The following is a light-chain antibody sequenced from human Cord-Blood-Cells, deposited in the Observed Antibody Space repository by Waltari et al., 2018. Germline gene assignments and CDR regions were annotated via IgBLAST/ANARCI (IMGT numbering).Light chain of an antibody. CDR3: CSYAGSSTWV. J-gene: IGLJ3*02. CDR2: KGS. CDR1: SSDVGSYNL. V-gene: IGLV2-23*01. Sequence: QSALTQPASVSGSPGQSITISCTGTSSDVGSYNLVSWYQQHPGKAPKLMIYKGSKRPSGVSNRFSGSKSGNTASLTISGLQAEDEADYYCCSYAGSSTWVFGGGTTLTVL.